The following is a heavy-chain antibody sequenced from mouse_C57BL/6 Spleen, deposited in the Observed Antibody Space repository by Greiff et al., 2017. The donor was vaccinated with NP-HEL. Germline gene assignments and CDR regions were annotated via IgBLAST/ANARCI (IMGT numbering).Heavy chain of an antibody. D-gene: IGHD2-12*01. CDR2: IDPSDSYT. CDR3: SSYYRKANYYAMDY. J-gene: IGHJ4*01. V-gene: IGHV1-50*01. CDR1: GYTFTSYW. Sequence: QVQLQQPGAELVKPGASVKLSCKASGYTFTSYWMQWVKQRPGQGLEWIGEIDPSDSYTNYNQKFKGKATLTVDTSSSTAYMQLSSLTSEDSAVYYCSSYYRKANYYAMDYWGQGTSVTVSS.